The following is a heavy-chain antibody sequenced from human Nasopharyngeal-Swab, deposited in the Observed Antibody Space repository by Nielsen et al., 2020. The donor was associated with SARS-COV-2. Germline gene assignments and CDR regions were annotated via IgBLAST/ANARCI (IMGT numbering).Heavy chain of an antibody. Sequence: RQAPGKGLEWIGEINHSGSTNYNPSLKSRVTIAVDTSKNQFSLKLSSVTAADTAVYYCAREKSYCSSTSCRSKYFQHWGQGTLVTVS. CDR3: AREKSYCSSTSCRSKYFQH. V-gene: IGHV4-34*01. CDR2: INHSGST. J-gene: IGHJ1*01. D-gene: IGHD2-2*01.